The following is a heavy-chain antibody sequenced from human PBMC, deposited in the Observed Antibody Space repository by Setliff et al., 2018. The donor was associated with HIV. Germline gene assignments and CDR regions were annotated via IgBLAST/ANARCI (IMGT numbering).Heavy chain of an antibody. CDR1: GGSVTSYY. D-gene: IGHD4-17*01. Sequence: SETLSLTCTVSGGSVTSYYWSWIRQPAGKRLEWIGRISISGDTNYNPSLKSRATMSLDTSKNQFSLKLNSVTAADTAIYYCARGTAPRRGTNYGGNYPLDYWGQGTLVTVSS. CDR2: ISISGDT. CDR3: ARGTAPRRGTNYGGNYPLDY. J-gene: IGHJ4*02. V-gene: IGHV4-4*07.